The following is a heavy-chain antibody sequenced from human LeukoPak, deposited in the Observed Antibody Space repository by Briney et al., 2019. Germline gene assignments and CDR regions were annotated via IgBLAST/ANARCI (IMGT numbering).Heavy chain of an antibody. CDR2: IYYSGST. V-gene: IGHV4-39*07. CDR1: GGSISSSSYY. CDR3: ARDHGADIVVVSSAFDY. D-gene: IGHD2-2*01. Sequence: SETLSLTCTVSGGSISSSSYYWGWLGQPPGKGLEWIGSIYYSGSTYYNPSLKSRVTISVDTSKNQFSLKLSSVTAADTAVYYCARDHGADIVVVSSAFDYWGQGTLVSVSS. J-gene: IGHJ4*02.